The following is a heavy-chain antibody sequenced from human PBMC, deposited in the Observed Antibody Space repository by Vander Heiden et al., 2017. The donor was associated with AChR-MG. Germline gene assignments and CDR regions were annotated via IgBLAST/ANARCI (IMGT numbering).Heavy chain of an antibody. CDR2: IIPIFGTP. J-gene: IGHJ5*02. Sequence: QVQLVQSGAEVKKPGSSVKVSCKASGGTFSSHAISWVRQAPGQGLEWMGGIIPIFGTPNYAQKFQGRVTITADRSTNTAYMELSSLRSEDTAVDYCAKDGRIAAAGTRWFDPWGQGTLVIVSS. V-gene: IGHV1-69*06. CDR1: GGTFSSHA. CDR3: AKDGRIAAAGTRWFDP. D-gene: IGHD6-13*01.